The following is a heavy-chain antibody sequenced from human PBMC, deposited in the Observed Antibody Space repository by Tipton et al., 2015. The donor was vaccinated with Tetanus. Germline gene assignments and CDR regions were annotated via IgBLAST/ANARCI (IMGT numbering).Heavy chain of an antibody. CDR1: GVSISGGRYY. CDR2: IYSSGST. J-gene: IGHJ4*02. CDR3: ARDQARGARGWNYFDF. D-gene: IGHD1-26*01. Sequence: TLSLTCTVSGVSISGGRYYWSWIRQRPGKGLEWTGDIYSSGSTYTDPSLKGRVTISVDTSENQFSLRLNSVTAADTAVYYCARDQARGARGWNYFDFWGLGTLVTVSS. V-gene: IGHV4-31*03.